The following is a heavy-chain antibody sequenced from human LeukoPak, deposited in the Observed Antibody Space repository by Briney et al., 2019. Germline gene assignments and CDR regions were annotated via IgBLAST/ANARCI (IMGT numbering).Heavy chain of an antibody. Sequence: SETLSLTCAVYGGSFSGYYWTWIRQPPGKGLEWIGEMNHSGSTKYNPSLKSRVTVSVDTSKNQFSLKLTSVTAADTAVYYCAREISSGSINWRFDYWGQGTLVTVSS. CDR3: AREISSGSINWRFDY. D-gene: IGHD6-13*01. CDR2: MNHSGST. V-gene: IGHV4-34*01. CDR1: GGSFSGYY. J-gene: IGHJ4*02.